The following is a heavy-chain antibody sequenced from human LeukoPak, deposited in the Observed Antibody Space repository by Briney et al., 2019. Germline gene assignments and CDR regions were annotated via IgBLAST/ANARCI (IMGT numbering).Heavy chain of an antibody. Sequence: PSETLSLTCTVSGGSISSYYWSWIRQTPGKGLEWIGYIYYSGSTNYNPSLKSRVTISVDTSKNQFSLKLSSVTAADTAVYYCARDSYIYSSGWHHFDYWGQGTLVTVPS. CDR2: IYYSGST. J-gene: IGHJ4*02. CDR1: GGSISSYY. D-gene: IGHD6-19*01. CDR3: ARDSYIYSSGWHHFDY. V-gene: IGHV4-59*01.